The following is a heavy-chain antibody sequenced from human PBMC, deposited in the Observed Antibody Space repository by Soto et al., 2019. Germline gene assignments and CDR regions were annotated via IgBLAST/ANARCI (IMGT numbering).Heavy chain of an antibody. CDR3: ARGPDSSGWYFDY. Sequence: SETLSLTCAVYGGSFSGYYWSWIRQPPGKGLEWIREINHSGSTNYNPSLKSRVTISVDTSKNQFSLKLSSVTAADTAVYYCARGPDSSGWYFDYWGQGTLVTVSS. CDR1: GGSFSGYY. J-gene: IGHJ4*02. D-gene: IGHD6-19*01. CDR2: INHSGST. V-gene: IGHV4-34*01.